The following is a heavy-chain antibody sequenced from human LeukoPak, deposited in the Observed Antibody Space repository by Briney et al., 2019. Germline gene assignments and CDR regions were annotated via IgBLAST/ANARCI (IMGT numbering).Heavy chain of an antibody. Sequence: GGSLRLSCAASGFTFSSYAMSWVRQAPGKGLEWVSAISGSGGSTYYADSVKGRFTISRDNSKNTLYLQMNSLRAEDTAVYYCAKDLTPNMITFGGVIVWGQGTLVTVSS. CDR1: GFTFSSYA. J-gene: IGHJ4*02. D-gene: IGHD3-16*02. CDR3: AKDLTPNMITFGGVIV. CDR2: ISGSGGST. V-gene: IGHV3-23*01.